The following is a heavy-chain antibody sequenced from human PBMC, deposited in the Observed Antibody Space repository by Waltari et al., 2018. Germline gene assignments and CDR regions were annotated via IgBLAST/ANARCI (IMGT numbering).Heavy chain of an antibody. Sequence: QVQLQESGPGLVTPSETLSLTCTAPGSSITSHSWSWIRQSPGKGLEWVGYVFHSGSTNYNPSLKNRGTMSLDTSKSQCSLRLTSVTPADTAVYYCARDILHSFYYYMDVWGKGTMVTVSS. D-gene: IGHD5-18*01. V-gene: IGHV4-59*11. CDR3: ARDILHSFYYYMDV. CDR1: GSSITSHS. J-gene: IGHJ6*03. CDR2: VFHSGST.